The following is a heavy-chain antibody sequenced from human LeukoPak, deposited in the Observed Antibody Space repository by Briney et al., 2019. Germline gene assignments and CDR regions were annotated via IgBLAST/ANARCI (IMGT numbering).Heavy chain of an antibody. CDR1: GFTLSSYE. J-gene: IGHJ5*02. D-gene: IGHD3-10*01. V-gene: IGHV3-23*01. CDR3: AKDLMRDRWFGES. Sequence: GGSLRLSCTVSGFTLSSYEMSWIRQAPGKGLEWVSSVDYSADSTHYADSVMGRFTISRDNSKNTLYLQMNSLRAEDTAVYYCAKDLMRDRWFGESWGQGTLVTVSS. CDR2: VDYSADST.